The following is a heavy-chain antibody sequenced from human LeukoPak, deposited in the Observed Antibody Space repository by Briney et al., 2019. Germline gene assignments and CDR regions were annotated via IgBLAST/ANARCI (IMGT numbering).Heavy chain of an antibody. Sequence: SETLSLTCTVSGGSISSSSYYWGWIRQPPGKGLEWIGSIYYSGSTYYNPSLKSRVTISVDTSKNQFSLKLSSVTAADTAVYYCARHDSSGYRYYFDNWGQGTLVTVSS. CDR3: ARHDSSGYRYYFDN. D-gene: IGHD3-22*01. CDR1: GGSISSSSYY. CDR2: IYYSGST. J-gene: IGHJ4*02. V-gene: IGHV4-39*01.